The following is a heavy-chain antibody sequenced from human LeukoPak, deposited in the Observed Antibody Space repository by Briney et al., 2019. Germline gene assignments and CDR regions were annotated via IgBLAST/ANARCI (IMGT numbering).Heavy chain of an antibody. CDR3: ARGEEMTAQDPNDAFDI. CDR1: GGSISSGGYY. J-gene: IGHJ3*02. CDR2: IYYSGST. Sequence: PSETLSLTCTVSGGSISSGGYYWSWIRQHPGKGLEWIGYIYYSGSTYYNPSLKSRVTISVDTSKNQFSLKLSSVTAADTAVYYCARGEEMTAQDPNDAFDIWGQGTMVTVSS. V-gene: IGHV4-31*03. D-gene: IGHD5-24*01.